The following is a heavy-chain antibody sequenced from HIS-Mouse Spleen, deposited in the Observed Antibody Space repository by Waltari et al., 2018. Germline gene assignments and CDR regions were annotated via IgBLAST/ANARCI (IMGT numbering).Heavy chain of an antibody. J-gene: IGHJ2*01. D-gene: IGHD6-13*01. V-gene: IGHV4-39*07. CDR3: AREIPYSSSWYDWYFDL. CDR1: GGSISSSSYY. CDR2: IYYSVST. Sequence: QLQLQESGPGLVKPSETLSLTCTVSGGSISSSSYYWGWIRQPPGKGLEWIGSIYYSVSTYYNPSLKSRVTISVDTSKNQFSLKLSSVTAADTAVYYWAREIPYSSSWYDWYFDLWGRGTLVTVSS.